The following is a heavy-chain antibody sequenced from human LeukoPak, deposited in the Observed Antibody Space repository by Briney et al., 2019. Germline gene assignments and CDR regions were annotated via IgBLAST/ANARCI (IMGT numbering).Heavy chain of an antibody. D-gene: IGHD3-3*01. V-gene: IGHV4-59*01. Sequence: PSETLSLTCTVSGGSISSYYWSWIRQPPGKGLEWIGYIYYSGSTNYNPSLKSRVTISVDTSKNQFSLKLSSVTAAGTAVYYCARVQYDFWSGYNYYFDYWGQGTLVTVSS. CDR1: GGSISSYY. J-gene: IGHJ4*02. CDR3: ARVQYDFWSGYNYYFDY. CDR2: IYYSGST.